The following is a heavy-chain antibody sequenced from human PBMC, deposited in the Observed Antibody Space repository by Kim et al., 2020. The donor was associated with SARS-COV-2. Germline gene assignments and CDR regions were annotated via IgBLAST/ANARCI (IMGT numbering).Heavy chain of an antibody. J-gene: IGHJ4*02. CDR3: ARAPGLDIDFDY. Sequence: YADAVKGRFTIAGDNSKNTLYLQMNSLRAEDTAVYYCARAPGLDIDFDYWGQGTLVTVSS. V-gene: IGHV3-30*01. D-gene: IGHD5-12*01.